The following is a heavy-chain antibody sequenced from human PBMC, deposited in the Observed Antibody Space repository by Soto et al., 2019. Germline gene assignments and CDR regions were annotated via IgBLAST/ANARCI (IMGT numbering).Heavy chain of an antibody. V-gene: IGHV4-39*02. CDR3: ARDYLVRVGAKRYYYYGMDV. CDR2: IYYSGST. Sequence: SETLSLTCTVSGGSISSSSYYWGWIRQPPGKGLEWIGSIYYSGSTYYNPSLKSRVTISVDTSKNQFSLKLSSVTAADTAVYYCARDYLVRVGAKRYYYYGMDVWGQGTTVTVSS. J-gene: IGHJ6*02. D-gene: IGHD1-26*01. CDR1: GGSISSSSYY.